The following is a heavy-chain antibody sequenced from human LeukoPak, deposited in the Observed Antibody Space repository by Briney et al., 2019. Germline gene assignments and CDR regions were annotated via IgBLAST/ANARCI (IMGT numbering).Heavy chain of an antibody. CDR2: IIPIFGTA. D-gene: IGHD3-10*01. V-gene: IGHV1-69*13. Sequence: SSVTVSCKASGGTFSSYPISWVRQAPGQGLEWMGGIIPIFGTANYAQKFQGRVTITADESTSTAYMELSSLRSEDTAVYYCARDRVLGDTIGYYYGMDVWGKGTTVTVSS. CDR3: ARDRVLGDTIGYYYGMDV. J-gene: IGHJ6*04. CDR1: GGTFSSYP.